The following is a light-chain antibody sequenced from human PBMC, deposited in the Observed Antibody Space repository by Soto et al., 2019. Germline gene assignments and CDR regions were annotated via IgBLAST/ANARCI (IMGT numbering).Light chain of an antibody. Sequence: EIVLTQSPGTLSLSPGERATLSCRASQSVSSSYLAWYQQKPGQAPRLLIYGASSRATGIPDRFSGSGSGTDFILTIGRLEPEDFAVYYCQQYGSSLFPFGPGTKVDAK. CDR1: QSVSSSY. CDR3: QQYGSSLFP. V-gene: IGKV3-20*01. CDR2: GAS. J-gene: IGKJ3*01.